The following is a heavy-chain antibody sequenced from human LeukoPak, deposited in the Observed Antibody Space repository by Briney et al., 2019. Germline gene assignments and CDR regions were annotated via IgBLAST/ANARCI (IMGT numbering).Heavy chain of an antibody. J-gene: IGHJ5*02. CDR3: ARHSLVGATRSYFVL. D-gene: IGHD1-26*01. V-gene: IGHV5-51*01. CDR1: GYICSNDL. Sequence: PGELLLISSTAAGYICSNDLNGCGRQMRAEGVEWMGIIYPGASDTRYSPSFQGQVTISADKSISTAYLQWSSLKASDSAMYYCARHSLVGATRSYFVLWGQGTLVTASS. CDR2: IYPGASDT.